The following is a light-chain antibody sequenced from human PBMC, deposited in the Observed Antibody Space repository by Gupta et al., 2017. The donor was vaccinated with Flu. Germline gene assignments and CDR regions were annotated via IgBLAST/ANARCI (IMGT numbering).Light chain of an antibody. CDR1: QSVSSSY. CDR3: QQYCSSPRT. CDR2: GAS. J-gene: IGKJ1*01. V-gene: IGKV3-20*01. Sequence: IVLSPSPGTLSLSPGERATLSCRASQSVSSSYLAWYQQKPGQAPRLLIYGASSRATGIPDRFSGSGSGTDFTLTISRLEPEDFAVYYCQQYCSSPRTFGQGTKVEIK.